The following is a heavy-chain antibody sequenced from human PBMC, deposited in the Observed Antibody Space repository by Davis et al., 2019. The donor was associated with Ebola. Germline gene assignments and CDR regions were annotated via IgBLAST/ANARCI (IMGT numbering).Heavy chain of an antibody. Sequence: SVKVSCKASGGTFSSYAISWVRQAPGQGLEWMGSIIPILGIANYAQKFQGRVTITADKSTSTAYMELSSLRSEDTAVYYCARDRRVVVTATNRIIYYGRDVWGQGTTVTVSS. CDR1: GGTFSSYA. J-gene: IGHJ6*02. V-gene: IGHV1-69*04. CDR2: IIPILGIA. CDR3: ARDRRVVVTATNRIIYYGRDV. D-gene: IGHD2-21*02.